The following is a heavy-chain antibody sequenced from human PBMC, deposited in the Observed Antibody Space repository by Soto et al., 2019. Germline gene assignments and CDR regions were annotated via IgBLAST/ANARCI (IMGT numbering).Heavy chain of an antibody. CDR2: ISGSGGST. CDR1: GFTFSSYS. CDR3: AKDFRAQHREANWFDP. V-gene: IGHV3-23*01. J-gene: IGHJ5*02. Sequence: EGSLRLSCAASGFTFSSYSMNWVRQAPGKGLEWVSSISGSGGSTYYADSVKGRFTISRDNSKNTLYLQMNSLRAEDTAVYYCAKDFRAQHREANWFDPWGQGTLVTVSS.